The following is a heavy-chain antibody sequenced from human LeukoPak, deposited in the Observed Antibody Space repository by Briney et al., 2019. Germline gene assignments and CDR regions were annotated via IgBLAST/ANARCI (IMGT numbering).Heavy chain of an antibody. CDR1: GFTFSSYE. CDR2: ISSSGSTI. D-gene: IGHD3-10*01. CDR3: ARDRWYYGSGKGWFDP. Sequence: GGSLRLSCAASGFTFSSYEMNWVRQAPGKGLEWVSYISSSGSTIYYADSVKGRFTISRDNAKSSLYLQMNSLRAEDTAVYYCARDRWYYGSGKGWFDPWGQGTLVTVSS. J-gene: IGHJ5*02. V-gene: IGHV3-48*03.